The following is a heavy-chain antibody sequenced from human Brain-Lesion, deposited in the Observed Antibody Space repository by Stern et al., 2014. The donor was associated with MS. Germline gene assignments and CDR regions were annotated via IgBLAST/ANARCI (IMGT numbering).Heavy chain of an antibody. V-gene: IGHV4-61*02. J-gene: IGHJ6*02. D-gene: IGHD2-2*01. Sequence: MQLVESGPGLVKPSQTLSLSCTVSGGSISSGGYYWSWIRQPAGKGLEWIGRIFNSGSTSYNPSLKSRVPISIDTSKNQFSLRLTSMTAADTAVYYCARGRVVPGFQYYATDVWGQGTTVIVSS. CDR3: ARGRVVPGFQYYATDV. CDR2: IFNSGST. CDR1: GGSISSGGYY.